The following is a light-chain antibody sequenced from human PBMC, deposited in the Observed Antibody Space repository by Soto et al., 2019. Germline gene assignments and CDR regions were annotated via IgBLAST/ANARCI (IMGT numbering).Light chain of an antibody. CDR1: QSVSSSY. CDR2: GAS. CDR3: QQYGSSLRT. J-gene: IGKJ5*01. V-gene: IGKV3-20*01. Sequence: EIVLTQSPGTLSLSPGERATLSCRASQSVSSSYLAWYQQKPGQAPRLLIYGASIRDTGIPDRFSGSGSGTDFTLTISRLEPEDFAVYYCQQYGSSLRTFGQVTRLEIK.